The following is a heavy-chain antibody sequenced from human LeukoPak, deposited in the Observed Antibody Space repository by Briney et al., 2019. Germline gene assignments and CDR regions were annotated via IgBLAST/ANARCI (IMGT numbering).Heavy chain of an antibody. J-gene: IGHJ4*02. Sequence: SETLSLTCTVSGGSISSYYWNWIRQPPGKGLEWIGYIYYSGSTNYNPSLKSRVTISVDTSKNQFSLKLSSVTAADTAVYYCARGADSSGYYSIFYFDYWGQGALVTVSS. CDR1: GGSISSYY. CDR3: ARGADSSGYYSIFYFDY. D-gene: IGHD3-22*01. CDR2: IYYSGST. V-gene: IGHV4-59*01.